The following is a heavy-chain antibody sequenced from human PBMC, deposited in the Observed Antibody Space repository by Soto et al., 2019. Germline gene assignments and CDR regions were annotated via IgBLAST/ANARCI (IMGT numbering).Heavy chain of an antibody. CDR1: GYTFTAYY. CDR3: ARGEARSSDFYWYFDL. D-gene: IGHD2-2*01. V-gene: IGHV1-2*04. J-gene: IGHJ2*01. Sequence: QVQLVQSGAEVKKPGASVKVSCKASGYTFTAYYMHWVRQAPGQGLEWMGWINPNSGGTNYVENFQGWVTMTWDTSITTAYMELSRLRSDDTAVYYCARGEARSSDFYWYFDLWGRGTLVTVSS. CDR2: INPNSGGT.